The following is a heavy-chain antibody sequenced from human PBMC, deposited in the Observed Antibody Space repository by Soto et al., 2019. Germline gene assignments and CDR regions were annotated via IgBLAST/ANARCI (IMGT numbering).Heavy chain of an antibody. J-gene: IGHJ4*02. CDR3: TSRGCRTTGCYFN. Sequence: GGSLRLSCAASGFPFSSYWMHWVRQAPGKGLVWVSRINGDGSSITYADSVKGRFTIYRDNAKNTLYLQMNSLRADDAAVYYCTSRGCRTTGCYFNRGRGYLVSVSS. CDR1: GFPFSSYW. CDR2: INGDGSSI. D-gene: IGHD2-2*01. V-gene: IGHV3-74*03.